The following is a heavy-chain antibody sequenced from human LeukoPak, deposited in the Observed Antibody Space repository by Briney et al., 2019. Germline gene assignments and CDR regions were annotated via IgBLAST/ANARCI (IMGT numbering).Heavy chain of an antibody. J-gene: IGHJ4*02. Sequence: ASVKVSCKASGYTFNSYYIHWLRQAPGQGLEWMGIINPSSGSTTYAQKFQGRVTMTRETSTSAVYVELSRLRSEDTAVYYCARGGMGIQLWPFDYWGQGTLVTVSS. D-gene: IGHD1-1*01. CDR3: ARGGMGIQLWPFDY. V-gene: IGHV1-46*02. CDR2: INPSSGST. CDR1: GYTFNSYY.